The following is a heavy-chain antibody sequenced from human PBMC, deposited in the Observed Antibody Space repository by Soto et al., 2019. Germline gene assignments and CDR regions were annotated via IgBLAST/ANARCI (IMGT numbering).Heavy chain of an antibody. CDR1: GGSFRGYD. CDR2: SNHSGST. J-gene: IGHJ4*02. V-gene: IGHV4-34*01. Sequence: SETLSLTCAVYGGSFRGYDWSWIRQPPGKGLEGSGESNHSGSTNYNPALKRRVTISVDTAKNQFSLNLSSVHAADKAVYYCARGVGGAAAGRQAGFDYWGQGTLVTVSS. CDR3: ARGVGGAAAGRQAGFDY. D-gene: IGHD6-13*01.